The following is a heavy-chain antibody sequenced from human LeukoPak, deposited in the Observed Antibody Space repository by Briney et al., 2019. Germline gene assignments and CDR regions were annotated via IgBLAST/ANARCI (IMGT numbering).Heavy chain of an antibody. D-gene: IGHD3-10*01. J-gene: IGHJ5*02. V-gene: IGHV4-34*01. CDR2: INHSGST. CDR3: ARVVGVLLWFGETENWFDP. Sequence: SETLSLTCAVSGGSFSGYYWSWIRQPPGKGLEWIGEINHSGSTNYNPSLKSRVTISVDTSKNQFSLKLSSVTAADTAVYYCARVVGVLLWFGETENWFDPWGQGTLVTVSS. CDR1: GGSFSGYY.